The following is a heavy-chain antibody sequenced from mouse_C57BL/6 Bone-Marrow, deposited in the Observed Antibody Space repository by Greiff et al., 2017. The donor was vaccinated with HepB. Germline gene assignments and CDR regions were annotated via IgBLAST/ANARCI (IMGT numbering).Heavy chain of an antibody. J-gene: IGHJ2*01. CDR1: GFTFSDYY. CDR2: INYDGSST. Sequence: EVQLVESEGGLVQPGSSMKLSCTASGFTFSDYYMAWVRQVPEKGLEWVANINYDGSSTYYLDSLKSRFIISRDNAKNILYLQMSSLKSEDTATYYCARDLSYCDYWGQGTTLTVSS. CDR3: ARDLSYCDY. V-gene: IGHV5-16*01.